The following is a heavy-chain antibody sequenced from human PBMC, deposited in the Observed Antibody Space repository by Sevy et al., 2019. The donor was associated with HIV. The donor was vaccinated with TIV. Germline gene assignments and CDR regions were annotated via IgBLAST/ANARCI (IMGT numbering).Heavy chain of an antibody. CDR1: GYTFTSNY. Sequence: ASVKVSCKASGYTFTSNYMHWVRQAPGQGLEWMGIINPSVVSASYAQKFQGRVTVTRDTSTSTVYMELSSLRSEDTAVFYCGRDREEAGKKYYYYGMDVWGQGTTVTVSS. CDR3: GRDREEAGKKYYYYGMDV. V-gene: IGHV1-46*01. D-gene: IGHD6-13*01. J-gene: IGHJ6*02. CDR2: INPSVVSA.